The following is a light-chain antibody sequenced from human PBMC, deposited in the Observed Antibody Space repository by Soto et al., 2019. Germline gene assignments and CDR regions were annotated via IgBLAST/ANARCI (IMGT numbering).Light chain of an antibody. CDR2: HTS. Sequence: GVPKSPVVVSLQTKERATLSCRASESVNIMYLGWYQQKPAQAPRLLIFHTSRRPTGIPDRFSGSGAATDFTLTISRLGPEDFGTYYCQQFGALLPVTFGQGTRLEVK. V-gene: IGKV3-20*01. CDR3: QQFGALLPVT. J-gene: IGKJ5*01. CDR1: ESVNIMY.